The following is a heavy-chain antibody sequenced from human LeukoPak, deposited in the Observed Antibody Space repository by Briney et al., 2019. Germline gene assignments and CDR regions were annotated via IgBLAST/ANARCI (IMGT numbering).Heavy chain of an antibody. V-gene: IGHV3-7*04. CDR3: ARVYDVWSGYYRDY. CDR2: IKQDGSER. J-gene: IGHJ4*02. D-gene: IGHD3-3*01. Sequence: PGGSLRLSCAASGFTFSNYWLSWVRQAPGKGLEWVANIKQDGSERHYVDSVKGRFIVSRDNAKNSLYLHMNSLGAEDTAVYYCARVYDVWSGYYRDYWGQGTLVTVSS. CDR1: GFTFSNYW.